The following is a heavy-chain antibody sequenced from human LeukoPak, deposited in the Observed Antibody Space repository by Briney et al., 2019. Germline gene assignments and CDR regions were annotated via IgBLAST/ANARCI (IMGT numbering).Heavy chain of an antibody. J-gene: IGHJ4*02. D-gene: IGHD2-21*02. CDR2: TYYRSKWKT. CDR3: AREGAGAETAFDY. CDR1: GDSVSSSTSV. V-gene: IGHV6-1*01. Sequence: SQSLSLTCDISGDSVSSSTSVWNWIRQSPSGGLEWLGSTYYRSKWKTDYALSVRSRIRITPDTSRNQFSLQLNSVTPGDTAVYYCAREGAGAETAFDYWGQGTLVTVSS.